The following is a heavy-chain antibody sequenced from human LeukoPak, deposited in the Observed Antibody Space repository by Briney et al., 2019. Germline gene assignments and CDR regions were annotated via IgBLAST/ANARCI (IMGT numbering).Heavy chain of an antibody. Sequence: PGGSLRLSCAGSGFALKSYSLSWVRQAPGKGLEWVSSISSTSAYIFYADSVKGRSTISRDNVDNVVYLQMNSLGAEDTAVYYCARVAVSGPTGWFDSWGQGTLVTVSS. CDR1: GFALKSYS. J-gene: IGHJ5*01. CDR2: ISSTSAYI. D-gene: IGHD2-8*02. V-gene: IGHV3-21*01. CDR3: ARVAVSGPTGWFDS.